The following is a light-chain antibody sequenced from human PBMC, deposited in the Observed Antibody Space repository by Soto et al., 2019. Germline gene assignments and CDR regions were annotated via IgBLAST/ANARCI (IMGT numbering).Light chain of an antibody. V-gene: IGKV3-15*01. J-gene: IGKJ4*01. CDR2: GAS. CDR1: QSVSSN. Sequence: EIVMTQSPATLSVSPGERATLSCRASQSVSSNLAWYQQKPGQAPMLLIYGASTRATGIPARFSGSGSGTEFNLTISSLQSEDFAVYYCQQYNNWPPPLTFGGGTKVEIK. CDR3: QQYNNWPPPLT.